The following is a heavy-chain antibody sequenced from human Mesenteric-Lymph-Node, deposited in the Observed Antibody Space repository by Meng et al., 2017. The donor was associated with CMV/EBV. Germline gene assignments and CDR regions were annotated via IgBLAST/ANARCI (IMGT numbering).Heavy chain of an antibody. J-gene: IGHJ3*02. CDR1: GFTFDDYA. Sequence: SLKISCAASGFTFDDYAMHWVRQAPGKGLEWVSGISWNSGSIGYADSVKGRFTISRGNAKNSLYLQMNSLRAEDTALYYCAKDKHDFWSGYFANDAFDIWGQGTMVTVSS. CDR2: ISWNSGSI. CDR3: AKDKHDFWSGYFANDAFDI. D-gene: IGHD3-3*01. V-gene: IGHV3-9*01.